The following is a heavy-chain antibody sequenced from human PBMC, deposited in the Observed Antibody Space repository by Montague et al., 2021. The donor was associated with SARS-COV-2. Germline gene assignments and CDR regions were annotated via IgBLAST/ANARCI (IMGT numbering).Heavy chain of an antibody. V-gene: IGHV2-5*02. CDR2: IYWDDDK. CDR3: AHRLPAVAAFDX. J-gene: IGHJ4*02. D-gene: IGHD6-6*01. CDR1: GFSLSTRTVG. Sequence: PALVKPTQTLTLTCTFSGFSLSTRTVGVGWTRQPPGKALEWLAPIYWDDDKRYSPSLKSRLTITKVTSKNQVVLTMTNMDPVDTATYCCAHRLPAVAAFDXWGQGTLVTVSS.